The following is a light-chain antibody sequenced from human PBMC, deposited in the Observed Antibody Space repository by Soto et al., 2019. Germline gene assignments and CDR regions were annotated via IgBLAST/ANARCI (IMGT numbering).Light chain of an antibody. CDR2: TNN. J-gene: IGLJ1*01. CDR1: NSNIGSNS. V-gene: IGLV1-44*01. CDR3: AAWDGSLNVYV. Sequence: QPVLTQPPSASGTPGQRVTISCSGSNSNIGSNSVNWYQQLPRTAPKVLIYTNNQRPSGVPDRFSGSKSGTSASLAISGLQSEDEADYYCAAWDGSLNVYVFGTGTKVTVL.